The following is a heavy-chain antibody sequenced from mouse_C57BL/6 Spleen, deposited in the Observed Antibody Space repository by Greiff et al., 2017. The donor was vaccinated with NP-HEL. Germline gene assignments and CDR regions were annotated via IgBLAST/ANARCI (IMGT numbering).Heavy chain of an antibody. J-gene: IGHJ3*01. CDR2: IYPGDGDT. CDR3: AREYYGGFAY. D-gene: IGHD1-1*01. CDR1: GYAFSSSW. Sequence: VHLVESGPELVKPGASVKISCKASGYAFSSSWMNWVKQRPGKGLEWIGRIYPGDGDTNYNGKFKGKATLTADKSSSTAYMQLSSLTSEDSAVYFCAREYYGGFAYWGQGTLVTVSA. V-gene: IGHV1-82*01.